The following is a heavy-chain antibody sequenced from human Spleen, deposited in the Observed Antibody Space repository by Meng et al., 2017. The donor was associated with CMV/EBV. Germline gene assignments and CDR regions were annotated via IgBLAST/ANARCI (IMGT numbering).Heavy chain of an antibody. CDR3: ARRYCTSVNCFFVDRFDH. V-gene: IGHV1-2*02. Sequence: ASVKVSCKASGYIFTGYYIHWVRQAPGQGLEWMGWITPDSGGTNYAQKFQGRVTMTKNTSITTAYMELHSLRSDDTAIYYCARRYCTSVNCFFVDRFDHWGQGSLVTVSS. J-gene: IGHJ4*02. CDR2: ITPDSGGT. D-gene: IGHD2-8*02. CDR1: GYIFTGYY.